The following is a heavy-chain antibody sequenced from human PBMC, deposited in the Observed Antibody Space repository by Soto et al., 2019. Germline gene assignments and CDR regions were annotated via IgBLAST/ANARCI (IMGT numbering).Heavy chain of an antibody. J-gene: IGHJ3*02. CDR2: TYYRSKWYN. CDR1: GDSVSSNSAA. V-gene: IGHV6-1*01. Sequence: SHTLSLTCAISGDSVSSNSAAWNWIRQSPSRGLEWLGRTYYRSKWYNDYAVSVKSRITXXXDXXXNXSXXXLXSVTPEHTAVYYCASNRLDAFDIWGQGTMVTVSS. CDR3: ASNRLDAFDI.